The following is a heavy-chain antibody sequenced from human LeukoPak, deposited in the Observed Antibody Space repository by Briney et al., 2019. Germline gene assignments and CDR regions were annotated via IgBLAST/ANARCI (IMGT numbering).Heavy chain of an antibody. Sequence: PSETLSLTCTVSGGSISSYYWSWIRQPPGKGLEWIGYIYYSGSTNYNPSLKSRVTISVDTSKNQFSLKLSSVTAADTAVYYCARYTAMALALDYWGQGTLVTVSS. V-gene: IGHV4-59*01. CDR1: GGSISSYY. J-gene: IGHJ4*02. CDR2: IYYSGST. CDR3: ARYTAMALALDY. D-gene: IGHD5-18*01.